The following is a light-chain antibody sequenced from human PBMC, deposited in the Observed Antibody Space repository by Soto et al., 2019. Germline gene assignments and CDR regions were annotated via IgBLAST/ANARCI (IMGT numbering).Light chain of an antibody. CDR1: SSNIGAGYD. CDR3: QSYDSSLTGWV. V-gene: IGLV1-40*01. Sequence: QSMLTQPPSVSGAPGQRVTISCTGSSSNIGAGYDVHWYQQLPGTAPKLLIYGNSNRPSGVPDRFSGSKSGTSASLAITGLQAEYEADYYCQSYDSSLTGWVFGGGTKVTVL. CDR2: GNS. J-gene: IGLJ3*02.